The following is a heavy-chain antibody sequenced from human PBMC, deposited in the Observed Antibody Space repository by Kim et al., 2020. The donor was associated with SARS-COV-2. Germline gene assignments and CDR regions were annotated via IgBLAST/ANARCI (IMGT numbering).Heavy chain of an antibody. Sequence: GGSLRLSCAASGFTFSSYAMHWVRQAPGKGLEWVAVISYDGSNKYYADSVKGRFTISRDNSKNTLYLQMNSLRAEDTAVYYCAREGSMVRGIIYYYYYGMDVWGQGTTVTVSS. CDR1: GFTFSSYA. CDR3: AREGSMVRGIIYYYYYGMDV. J-gene: IGHJ6*02. V-gene: IGHV3-30-3*01. CDR2: ISYDGSNK. D-gene: IGHD3-10*01.